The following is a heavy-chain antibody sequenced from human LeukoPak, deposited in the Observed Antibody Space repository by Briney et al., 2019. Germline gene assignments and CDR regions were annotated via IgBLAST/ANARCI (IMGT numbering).Heavy chain of an antibody. V-gene: IGHV3-7*01. Sequence: HSGGSLRLSCVASGFTFFNYWMRWVRQAPGKGLEWVADIHQDGSEKFYVDSVRDRFIISRDNAKNSLFLQMNSLTVEDTALYYCARSYTDSRFSAFQTWGQGTLVSVSS. CDR3: ARSYTDSRFSAFQT. J-gene: IGHJ3*01. D-gene: IGHD2-2*02. CDR1: GFTFFNYW. CDR2: IHQDGSEK.